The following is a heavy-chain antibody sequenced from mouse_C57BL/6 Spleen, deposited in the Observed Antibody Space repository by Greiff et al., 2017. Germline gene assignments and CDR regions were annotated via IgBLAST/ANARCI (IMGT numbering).Heavy chain of an antibody. Sequence: VMLVESGAELVRPGTSVKMSCKASGYTFTNYWIGWAKQRPGHGLEWIGDIYPGGGYTNYNEKFKGKATLTADKSSSTAYMQFSSLTSEDSAIYYCARKDYDRVYAMDYWGQGTSVTVSS. CDR1: GYTFTNYW. CDR3: ARKDYDRVYAMDY. V-gene: IGHV1-63*01. D-gene: IGHD2-4*01. J-gene: IGHJ4*01. CDR2: IYPGGGYT.